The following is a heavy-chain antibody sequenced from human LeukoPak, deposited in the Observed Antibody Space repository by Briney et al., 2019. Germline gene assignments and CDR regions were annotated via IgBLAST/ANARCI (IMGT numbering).Heavy chain of an antibody. D-gene: IGHD6-19*01. J-gene: IGHJ4*02. CDR1: GFTFSSYA. Sequence: PGGSLRLSCAASGFTFSSYAMSWVRQAPGKGLEWVSGINWNGGSTGYADSVKGRFTISRDNAKNPLYLQMNSLRAEDTALYCCARDAKIIAVALGYYFDYWGQGTLVTVSS. V-gene: IGHV3-20*04. CDR3: ARDAKIIAVALGYYFDY. CDR2: INWNGGST.